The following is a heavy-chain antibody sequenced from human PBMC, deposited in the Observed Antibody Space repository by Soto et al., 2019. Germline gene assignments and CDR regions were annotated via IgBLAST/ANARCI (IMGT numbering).Heavy chain of an antibody. CDR3: ARGKSGGSYYRGDAFDI. CDR2: IGTAGDT. J-gene: IGHJ3*02. D-gene: IGHD1-26*01. CDR1: GFTFSSYD. Sequence: GGSLRLSCAASGFTFSSYDMHWVRQAPGKGLEWVSAIGTAGDTYYPGSVKGRFTISRENAKNSLYLQMNSLRAEDTAVYYCARGKSGGSYYRGDAFDIWGQGTMVTVSS. V-gene: IGHV3-13*01.